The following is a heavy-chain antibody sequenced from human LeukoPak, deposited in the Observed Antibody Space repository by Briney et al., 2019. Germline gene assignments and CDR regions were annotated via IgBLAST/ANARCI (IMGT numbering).Heavy chain of an antibody. V-gene: IGHV3-64*01. J-gene: IGHJ4*02. D-gene: IGHD3/OR15-3a*01. CDR3: ARLDWNYFDY. CDR1: GFTFSSYA. Sequence: GGSLRLSCAASGFTFSSYAMHWVRQAPGKGLEYVSAISSNGGSTYYANSVKGRFTISRDNAKNSLYLQMNSLRAEDTAVYYCARLDWNYFDYWGQGTLVTVSS. CDR2: ISSNGGST.